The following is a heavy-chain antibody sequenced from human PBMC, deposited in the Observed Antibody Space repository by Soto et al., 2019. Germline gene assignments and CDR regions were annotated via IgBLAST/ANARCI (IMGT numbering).Heavy chain of an antibody. CDR1: GFSRTTSGVG. D-gene: IGHD1-1*01. CDR2: IYWNDDK. V-gene: IGHV2-5*01. CDR3: AHHTIEQTTTWFDP. Sequence: SGPTLVNHTQTLTLTCTCSGFSRTTSGVGVGWIRQPPGKALEWLALIYWNDDKRYSPSLKGRLTITKDTSKNQVVLAMTNMEPVDTATYYCAHHTIEQTTTWFDPWGPRALVTVS. J-gene: IGHJ5*02.